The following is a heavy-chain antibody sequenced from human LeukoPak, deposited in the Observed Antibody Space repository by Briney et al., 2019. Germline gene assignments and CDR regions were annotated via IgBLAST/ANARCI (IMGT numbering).Heavy chain of an antibody. Sequence: GGPLRLSCAACGFIHDDYAIHGLPHAPRKALVCVSYISGGDGSTHYADCVKGRFTISRDNSKNSLYLQMNSLRTEDTALYYCGKDTDSSGWYGRDYWGQGTLVTVST. J-gene: IGHJ4*02. CDR1: GFIHDDYA. D-gene: IGHD6-19*01. V-gene: IGHV3-43*02. CDR2: ISGGDGST. CDR3: GKDTDSSGWYGRDY.